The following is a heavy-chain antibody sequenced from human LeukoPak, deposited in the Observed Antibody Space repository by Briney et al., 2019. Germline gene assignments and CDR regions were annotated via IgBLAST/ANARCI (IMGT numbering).Heavy chain of an antibody. CDR2: ISYDGTNK. J-gene: IGHJ4*02. V-gene: IGHV3-30*04. Sequence: GGSLRLSCEASGFTFSSYAMHWVRQAPGKGLEWVAAISYDGTNKYYAGSVSVRFIISRDNFQRTVYLQMNSLRAEDTAVYYCAKDAQRGFDYSNSLDKWGQGTLVTVSS. CDR3: AKDAQRGFDYSNSLDK. CDR1: GFTFSSYA. D-gene: IGHD4-11*01.